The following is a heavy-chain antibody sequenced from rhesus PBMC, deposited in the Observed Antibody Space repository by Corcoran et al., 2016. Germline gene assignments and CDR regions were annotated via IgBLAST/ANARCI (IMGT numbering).Heavy chain of an antibody. CDR3: ASLIAAAYFDY. J-gene: IGHJ4*01. Sequence: QVQLQESGPGLVKPSETLSLTCAVAGGSTSDDYYWSWIRQPPGKGLEWIGYDYCGGGGTNPNPTLKNRVTIAIDTAKSQFSLKLGTVTAADTAVYYCASLIAAAYFDYWGQGVLVTVSS. D-gene: IGHD6-25*01. V-gene: IGHV4-106*01. CDR2: DYCGGGGT. CDR1: GGSTSDDYY.